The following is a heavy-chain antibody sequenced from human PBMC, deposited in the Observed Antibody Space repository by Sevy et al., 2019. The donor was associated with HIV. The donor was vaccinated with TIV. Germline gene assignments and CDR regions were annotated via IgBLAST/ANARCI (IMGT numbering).Heavy chain of an antibody. Sequence: GGFLRLSCAASGFTFSNAWMNWVRQAPGKGLEGVGRIKSNTDGGTTEYAAPVKGRFTISRHDSKNTLYLQMNSLKTEETAVYYCTTDRYRIAVIDYWGQGTLVYVSS. CDR3: TTDRYRIAVIDY. CDR2: IKSNTDGGTT. J-gene: IGHJ4*02. CDR1: GFTFSNAW. V-gene: IGHV3-15*07. D-gene: IGHD6-19*01.